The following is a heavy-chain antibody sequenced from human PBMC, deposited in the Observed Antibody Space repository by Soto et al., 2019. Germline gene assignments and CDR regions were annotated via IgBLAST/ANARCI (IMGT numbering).Heavy chain of an antibody. D-gene: IGHD3-22*01. CDR3: ARDRGYDSSGYYFM. Sequence: QGQLVESGGGVVQPGRSLRLSCAASGFSFSSYAMHWVRQAPGKGLEWVALISYDGSNEYYADSVKGRFAISRDNSKNTLYLQMSGLGAEATAVYYCARDRGYDSSGYYFMWGQGTLVTVSS. CDR1: GFSFSSYA. V-gene: IGHV3-30*09. CDR2: ISYDGSNE. J-gene: IGHJ4*02.